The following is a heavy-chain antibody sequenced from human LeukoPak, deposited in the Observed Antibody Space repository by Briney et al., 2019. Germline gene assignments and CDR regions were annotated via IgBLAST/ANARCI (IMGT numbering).Heavy chain of an antibody. D-gene: IGHD3-22*01. V-gene: IGHV5-51*01. CDR2: IYPGDSDT. J-gene: IGHJ4*02. CDR1: GYRFTTYW. Sequence: GESLKISCKGSGYRFTTYWIGWVRQLPGKGLEWMGNIYPGDSDTRYSPSFQGQVTISADKSISTAYLQWSSLKASDTAMYYCARHPYYYDSSGYSDYWGQGTLVTVSS. CDR3: ARHPYYYDSSGYSDY.